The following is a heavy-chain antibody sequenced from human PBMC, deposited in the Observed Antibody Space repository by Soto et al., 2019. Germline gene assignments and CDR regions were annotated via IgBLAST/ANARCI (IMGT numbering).Heavy chain of an antibody. Sequence: GGSLRLSCAASGFTFSSYAMSWVRQAPGKGLEWVSAISGSGGSTYYADSVKGRFTISRDNSKNTLYLQMNSLRAEDTAVYYCAKVPRSGGSSYYYYMDVWGKGTTVTVSS. J-gene: IGHJ6*03. V-gene: IGHV3-23*01. CDR3: AKVPRSGGSSYYYYMDV. CDR1: GFTFSSYA. D-gene: IGHD2-15*01. CDR2: ISGSGGST.